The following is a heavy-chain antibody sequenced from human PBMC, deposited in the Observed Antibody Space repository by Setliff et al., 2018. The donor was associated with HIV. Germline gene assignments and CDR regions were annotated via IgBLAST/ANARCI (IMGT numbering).Heavy chain of an antibody. D-gene: IGHD5-18*01. Sequence: GGSLRLSCAASGPTFSSYEMNWVRQAPGKGLEWVSNIRTSDTDIYYADSVKGRFTVSRDNAKNSLYLQMNSLRAEDTAVYYCARDGSYISRGYWGQGTLVTVSS. CDR1: GPTFSSYE. CDR2: IRTSDTDI. V-gene: IGHV3-48*03. J-gene: IGHJ4*02. CDR3: ARDGSYISRGY.